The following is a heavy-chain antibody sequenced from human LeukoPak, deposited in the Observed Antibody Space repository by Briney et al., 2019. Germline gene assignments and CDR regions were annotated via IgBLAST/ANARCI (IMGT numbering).Heavy chain of an antibody. Sequence: PGGSLRLSCAASGFTFDDYSMHWVRQAPGKSLEWVSGITGNSGSVGYADSVKGRFTISRDNAKNSLYLQMNSLRTEDMALYYCAKGRSVYEGNGFDPWGQGTLVTVSS. D-gene: IGHD5/OR15-5a*01. J-gene: IGHJ5*02. V-gene: IGHV3-9*03. CDR3: AKGRSVYEGNGFDP. CDR2: ITGNSGSV. CDR1: GFTFDDYS.